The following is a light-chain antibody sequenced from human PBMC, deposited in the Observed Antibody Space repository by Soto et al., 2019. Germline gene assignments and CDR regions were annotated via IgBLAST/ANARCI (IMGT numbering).Light chain of an antibody. CDR1: QSVSSN. J-gene: IGKJ1*01. CDR3: QQYTTSSWT. V-gene: IGKV3D-15*01. Sequence: EIVMTQSPATLSVSPGERASLSCRASQSVSSNLAWYQQKPGQAPRLLIYGTSSRATGIPDRFSGSGSGTDFTLTISRLEPEDFAVYYCQQYTTSSWTFGQGTKVDIK. CDR2: GTS.